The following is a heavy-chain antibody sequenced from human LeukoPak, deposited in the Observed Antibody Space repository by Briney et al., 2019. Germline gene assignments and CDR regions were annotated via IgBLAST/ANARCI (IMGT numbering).Heavy chain of an antibody. CDR2: ISSSSSYI. V-gene: IGHV3-21*01. CDR3: ARDPIVVVPAAMGQINYFDY. D-gene: IGHD2-2*01. J-gene: IGHJ4*02. Sequence: PGGSLRLSCAASGFTFSSYSMNWVRQAPGKGLEWVSSISSSSSYIYYADSVKGRFTISRDNAKNSLYLQMNSLRAEDTAVYYCARDPIVVVPAAMGQINYFDYWGQGTLVTVSS. CDR1: GFTFSSYS.